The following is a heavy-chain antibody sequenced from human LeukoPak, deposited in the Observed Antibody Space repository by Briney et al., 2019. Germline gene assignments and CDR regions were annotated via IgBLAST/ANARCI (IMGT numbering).Heavy chain of an antibody. CDR3: TRGRRATHDY. CDR1: GFTFGDYS. D-gene: IGHD1-26*01. V-gene: IGHV3-49*04. Sequence: GGSLRLSRTASGFTFGDYSMNWVRQAPGKGLKWVGFIRSKAYGGTTEYAASVKGRFTISRDDSKSIAYLQMNSLKTEDTAVYYCTRGRRATHDYWGQGTLVTVSS. J-gene: IGHJ4*02. CDR2: IRSKAYGGTT.